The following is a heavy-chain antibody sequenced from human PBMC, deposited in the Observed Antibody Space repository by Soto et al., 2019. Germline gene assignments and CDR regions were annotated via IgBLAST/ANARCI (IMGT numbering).Heavy chain of an antibody. CDR1: GGSISSYY. Sequence: QVQLQESGPGLVKPSETLSLTCTVSGGSISSYYWSWIRQPPGKGLEWIGYIYYSGSTNYNPSLKRRVTVSVDTSKNQFSLKLSSVTAADTAVYYCARDGMTTVTTGGMDVWGQGTTVTVSS. CDR3: ARDGMTTVTTGGMDV. CDR2: IYYSGST. D-gene: IGHD4-17*01. J-gene: IGHJ6*02. V-gene: IGHV4-59*01.